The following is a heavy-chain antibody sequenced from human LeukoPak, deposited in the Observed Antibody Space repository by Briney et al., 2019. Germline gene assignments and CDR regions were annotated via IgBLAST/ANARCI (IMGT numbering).Heavy chain of an antibody. CDR3: ARELYYDILTGCSNWFDP. CDR2: INPNSGGT. V-gene: IGHV1-2*02. J-gene: IGHJ5*02. Sequence: ASVKVSCTASGYTLTGYYMHWVRQAPGQGLEWMGWINPNSGGTNYTQKFQGRVTMTRDTSISTAYMELSRLRSDDTAVYYCARELYYDILTGCSNWFDPWGQGTLVTVSS. CDR1: GYTLTGYY. D-gene: IGHD3-9*01.